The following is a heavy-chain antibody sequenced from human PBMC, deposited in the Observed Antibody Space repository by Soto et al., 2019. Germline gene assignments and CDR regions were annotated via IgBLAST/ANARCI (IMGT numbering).Heavy chain of an antibody. CDR2: INHSGST. CDR1: GGSLSNYY. J-gene: IGHJ4*02. V-gene: IGHV4-34*01. Sequence: SETLSLTCAVNGGSLSNYYWSWIRQPPGKGLEWIGEINHSGSTNYNPSLKSRVTISVDMSKNQLSLKLTSVTAADTAVYYCAIALTGWWRGFDYWGQGTLDTVSS. CDR3: AIALTGWWRGFDY. D-gene: IGHD3-9*01.